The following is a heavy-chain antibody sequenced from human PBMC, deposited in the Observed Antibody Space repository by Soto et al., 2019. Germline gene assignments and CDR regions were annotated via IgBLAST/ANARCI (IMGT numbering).Heavy chain of an antibody. CDR2: ISAYNGNT. Sequence: QVQLVQSGAEVKKPGASVKVSCKASGYTFTSYGISWVRQAPGQGLEWMGWISAYNGNTNYAQKLQGRVTMTTDTTTSTAYMWLRSLRSDDAVVYCSAWRRHGHLDYWGQGTLVTVSS. J-gene: IGHJ4*02. V-gene: IGHV1-18*01. CDR3: AWRRHGHLDY. D-gene: IGHD2-8*01. CDR1: GYTFTSYG.